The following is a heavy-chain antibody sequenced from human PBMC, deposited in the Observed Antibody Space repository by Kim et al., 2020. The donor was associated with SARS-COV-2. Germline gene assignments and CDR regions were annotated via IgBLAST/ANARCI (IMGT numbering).Heavy chain of an antibody. D-gene: IGHD6-19*01. CDR2: IYYSGST. J-gene: IGHJ4*02. Sequence: SETLSLTCTVSGGSISSSDYHWGWIRQPPGKGLEWIVTIYYSGSTYYNPSLKSRVTISVDTSKNHFSLRLSSVTAADTAIYYCARRGTSGWYSDHWGQGTLVTVSS. CDR3: ARRGTSGWYSDH. CDR1: GGSISSSDYH. V-gene: IGHV4-39*02.